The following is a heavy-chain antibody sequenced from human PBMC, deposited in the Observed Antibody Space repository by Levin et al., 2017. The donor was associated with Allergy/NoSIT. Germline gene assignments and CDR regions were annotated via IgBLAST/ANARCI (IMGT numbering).Heavy chain of an antibody. Sequence: SVKVSCKASGGTFATDTISWVRQAPGRGLEWMGRIIPSYGITNYAQNFQGRVTITADTSTTTAYMELNSLRSEDTAVYYCARGKGGCTSVTCYLAFDCWGQGTLVTVSS. CDR3: ARGKGGCTSVTCYLAFDC. CDR2: IIPSYGIT. V-gene: IGHV1-69*02. CDR1: GGTFATDT. D-gene: IGHD2-2*01. J-gene: IGHJ4*02.